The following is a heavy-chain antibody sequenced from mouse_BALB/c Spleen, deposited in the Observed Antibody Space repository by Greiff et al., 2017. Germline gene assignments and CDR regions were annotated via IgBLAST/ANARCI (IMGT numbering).Heavy chain of an antibody. CDR1: GFTFSSYA. J-gene: IGHJ2*01. D-gene: IGHD2-1*01. V-gene: IGHV5-6-5*01. Sequence: EVKLVESGGGLVKPGGSLKLSCAASGFTFSSYAMSWVRQTPEKRLEWVASISSGGSTYYPDSVKGRFTISRDNARNILYLQMSSLRSEDTAMYYCARDGNCGFDYWGQGTTLTVSS. CDR3: ARDGNCGFDY. CDR2: ISSGGST.